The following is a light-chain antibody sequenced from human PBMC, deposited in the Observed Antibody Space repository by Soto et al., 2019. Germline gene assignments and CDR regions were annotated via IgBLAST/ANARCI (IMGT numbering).Light chain of an antibody. Sequence: QLVLTQSPSASASLGASVKLTCTLSSGHSSYAITWHQQQPEKGPRYLMKINSDGSHRKGDGIPDRFSGSSSGAERYLTISSLQSEDEADYYCQTWGTGIQVFGGGTKLTVL. CDR2: INSDGSH. CDR3: QTWGTGIQV. V-gene: IGLV4-69*01. CDR1: SGHSSYA. J-gene: IGLJ3*02.